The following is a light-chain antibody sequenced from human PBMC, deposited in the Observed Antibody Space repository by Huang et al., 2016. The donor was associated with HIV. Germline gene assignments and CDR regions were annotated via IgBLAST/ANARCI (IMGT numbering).Light chain of an antibody. V-gene: IGKV3-11*01. CDR1: QRIGTY. CDR2: DVS. Sequence: EIVLTQSPVTLSLSPGVRATLSCRASQRIGTYLAWYQQKSGQAPRLLIYDVSNRAAGVPARFSASGSETDFTLTIASLDPDDFAIYHCQQRSKWPLTFGGGTKVEMK. J-gene: IGKJ4*01. CDR3: QQRSKWPLT.